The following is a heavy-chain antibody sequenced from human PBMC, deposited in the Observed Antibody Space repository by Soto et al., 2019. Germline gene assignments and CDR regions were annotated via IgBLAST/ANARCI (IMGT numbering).Heavy chain of an antibody. CDR3: ARAERPYGDYDNYYYAMDV. V-gene: IGHV1-69*01. D-gene: IGHD4-17*01. J-gene: IGHJ6*02. CDR2: FIPIYGTR. Sequence: QVQLVHSGAEVKKPGSSVKVSCKASGGTFSRYAISWVRRAPGQGLEWIGGFIPIYGTRNYAQKFQGRVTSTADESTNTAYMELSSLRSEDTAVYYCARAERPYGDYDNYYYAMDVWDQGTSVTVSS. CDR1: GGTFSRYA.